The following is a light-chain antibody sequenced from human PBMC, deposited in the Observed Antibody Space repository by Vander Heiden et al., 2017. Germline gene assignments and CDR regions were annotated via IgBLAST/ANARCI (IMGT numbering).Light chain of an antibody. J-gene: IGLJ2*01. Sequence: SYELPLPPSVSVSPGQTASITCSGDALPKQYAYWYQQKPGQAPVLVIYKDSERPSGIPERFSGPSSGTTVTLTISGVQAEDEADYYCQSADSSGTYVVFGGGTKLTVL. V-gene: IGLV3-25*03. CDR1: ALPKQY. CDR2: KDS. CDR3: QSADSSGTYVV.